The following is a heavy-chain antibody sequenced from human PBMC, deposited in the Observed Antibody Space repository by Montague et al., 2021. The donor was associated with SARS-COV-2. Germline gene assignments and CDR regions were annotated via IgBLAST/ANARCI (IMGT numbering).Heavy chain of an antibody. D-gene: IGHD1-26*01. CDR3: AGAAGFDYSGYVGRPRTYYFDY. V-gene: IGHV4-39*07. CDR1: GDSIRSSDHY. Sequence: SETLSLTCTVSGDSIRSSDHYWGWIRQPPGTGLEWIGTIYYTGSIYYTPPLPSRLTISVDTSTYQFSLELTSVTAADTATYYCAGAAGFDYSGYVGRPRTYYFDYWGQGLLVTVSS. J-gene: IGHJ4*02. CDR2: IYYTGSI.